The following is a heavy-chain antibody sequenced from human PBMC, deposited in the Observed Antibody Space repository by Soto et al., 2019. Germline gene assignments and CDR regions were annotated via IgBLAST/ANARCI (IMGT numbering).Heavy chain of an antibody. CDR3: ARDRYDFWSGSFDY. Sequence: QVQLQESGPGLVKPSETLSLTCTVSGGSVSSGSYYWSWIRQPPGKGLEWIGYIYYSGSTNYNPSVKSRVTISVDTSKNQFSLKLSSVTAADTAVYYCARDRYDFWSGSFDYWGQGTLVTVSS. V-gene: IGHV4-61*01. D-gene: IGHD3-3*01. J-gene: IGHJ4*02. CDR1: GGSVSSGSYY. CDR2: IYYSGST.